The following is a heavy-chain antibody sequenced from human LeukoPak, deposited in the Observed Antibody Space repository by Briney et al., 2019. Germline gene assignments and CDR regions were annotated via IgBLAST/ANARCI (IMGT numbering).Heavy chain of an antibody. V-gene: IGHV1-46*01. Sequence: ASVTVSCKASGYSFTNYYIHWVRQAPGQGLEWMGILNPSGGSTTYAQEFQGRVTMTRDTSTSTVYMDLSSLRSDDTAVYFCARGGRMTTVVTYYFDYWGQGTPVTVSS. CDR3: ARGGRMTTVVTYYFDY. J-gene: IGHJ4*02. CDR1: GYSFTNYY. D-gene: IGHD4-23*01. CDR2: LNPSGGST.